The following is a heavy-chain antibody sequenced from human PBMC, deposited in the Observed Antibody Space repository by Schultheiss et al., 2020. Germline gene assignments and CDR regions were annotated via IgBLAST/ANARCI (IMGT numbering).Heavy chain of an antibody. CDR3: AAWYSSDGSFDY. CDR2: IYYSGST. D-gene: IGHD2-15*01. Sequence: SETLSLTCTVSGGSISSGGYYWSWIRQHPGKGLEWIGYIYYSGSTYYNPSLKSRVTISVDTSKNQFSLKLSSVTAADTAVYYCAAWYSSDGSFDYWGQGTLVTVSS. J-gene: IGHJ4*02. V-gene: IGHV4-31*03. CDR1: GGSISSGGYY.